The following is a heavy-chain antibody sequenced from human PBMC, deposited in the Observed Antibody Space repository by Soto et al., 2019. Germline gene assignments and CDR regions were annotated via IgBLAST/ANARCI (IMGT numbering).Heavy chain of an antibody. CDR1: GGSFSGYY. J-gene: IGHJ4*02. D-gene: IGHD6-13*01. CDR3: ARARTSRAAGSRRSYYFDY. V-gene: IGHV4-34*01. Sequence: PSETLSLTCAVYGGSFSGYYWSWIRQPPWKGLEWIGEINHSGSTNYNPSLKSRVTISVDTSKNQFSLKLSSVTAADTAVYYCARARTSRAAGSRRSYYFDYWGQGTLVTVSS. CDR2: INHSGST.